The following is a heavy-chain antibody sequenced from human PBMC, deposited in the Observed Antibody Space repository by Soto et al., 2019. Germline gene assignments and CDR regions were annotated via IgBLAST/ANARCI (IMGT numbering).Heavy chain of an antibody. Sequence: PSETLSLTCTVSGGSVSSGTYYWSWIRQPPGKGLEWIGYIYYSVSTNYNPSLKSRVTISVDTSTNQFSLKLSSVTAADTAVYYCARVLGDYDILTGYSYYFDYRGQGTLVTVSS. CDR3: ARVLGDYDILTGYSYYFDY. CDR2: IYYSVST. D-gene: IGHD3-9*01. CDR1: GGSVSSGTYY. J-gene: IGHJ4*02. V-gene: IGHV4-61*01.